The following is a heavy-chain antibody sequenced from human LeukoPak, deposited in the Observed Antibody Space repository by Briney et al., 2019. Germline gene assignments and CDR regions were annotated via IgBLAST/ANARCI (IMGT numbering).Heavy chain of an antibody. CDR1: GFAFSSYS. J-gene: IGHJ3*01. CDR3: ARGGFYTDPDAFDV. Sequence: PGGSLRLSCEASGFAFSSYSMDWVRQAPGKGLEWVANMKEDGSHIYYVDSVKGRFTISRDNTKNSLSLQMNSLRVEDTAVYYCARGGFYTDPDAFDVWGQGTMVTVSS. D-gene: IGHD2/OR15-2a*01. CDR2: MKEDGSHI. V-gene: IGHV3-7*04.